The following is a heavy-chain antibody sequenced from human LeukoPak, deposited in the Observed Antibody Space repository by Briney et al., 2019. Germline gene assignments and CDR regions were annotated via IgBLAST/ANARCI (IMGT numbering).Heavy chain of an antibody. Sequence: SGGSLRLSCAASGFTFSSYAMYWVRQAPGKGLEWVAVISYDGSNKFYADSVKGRFTISRDSSKNTLYLQMNSLRAEDTAVYYCARARPSLWIDYWGKGTLVTVSS. CDR2: ISYDGSNK. CDR3: ARARPSLWIDY. J-gene: IGHJ4*02. V-gene: IGHV3-30*04. D-gene: IGHD5-12*01. CDR1: GFTFSSYA.